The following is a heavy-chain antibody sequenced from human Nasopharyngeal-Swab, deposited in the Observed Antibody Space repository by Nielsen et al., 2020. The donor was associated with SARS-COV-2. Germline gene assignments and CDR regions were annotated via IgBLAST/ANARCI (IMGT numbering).Heavy chain of an antibody. J-gene: IGHJ4*02. CDR2: INSDGSYT. D-gene: IGHD2-2*01. V-gene: IGHV3-74*01. CDR1: GFSFSSYW. Sequence: GESLKISCAASGFSFSSYWMHWVRQAPGKGLVLVSRINSDGSYTSYTDSVKGRFTISRDNAKNTLYLQMNSLRAEDTAVYYCARAHNSCPAFFDYWGQGTLVTVSS. CDR3: ARAHNSCPAFFDY.